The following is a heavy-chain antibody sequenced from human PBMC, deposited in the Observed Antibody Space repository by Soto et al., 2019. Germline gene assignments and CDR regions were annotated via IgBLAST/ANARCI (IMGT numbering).Heavy chain of an antibody. J-gene: IGHJ4*02. CDR2: ISWNSGSI. CDR1: GFTFDDYA. CDR3: AKDDDYIWGSADY. Sequence: EVQLVESGGGLVQPGRSLRLSCAASGFTFDDYAMHWVRQAPGKGLEWVSGISWNSGSIGYADSVKGRFTISRDNAKNSLYLQMNSLRAEDTALYYCAKDDDYIWGSADYWGQGTLVTVSS. D-gene: IGHD3-16*01. V-gene: IGHV3-9*01.